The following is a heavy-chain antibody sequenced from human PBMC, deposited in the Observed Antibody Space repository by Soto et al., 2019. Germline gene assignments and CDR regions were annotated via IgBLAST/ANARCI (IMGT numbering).Heavy chain of an antibody. CDR2: IWYDGSNK. CDR3: ARDWAGYYYYMDV. D-gene: IGHD3-16*01. V-gene: IGHV3-33*01. CDR1: GFTFSSYG. J-gene: IGHJ6*03. Sequence: GGSLRLSCAASGFTFSSYGMHWVRQAPGKGLEWVAVIWYDGSNKYYADSVKGRFTISRDNSKNTLYLQMNSLRAEDTAVYYCARDWAGYYYYMDVWGKGTTVTVSS.